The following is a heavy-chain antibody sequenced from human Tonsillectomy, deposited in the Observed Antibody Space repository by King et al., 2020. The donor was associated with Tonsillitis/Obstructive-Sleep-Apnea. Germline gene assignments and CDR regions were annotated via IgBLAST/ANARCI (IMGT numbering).Heavy chain of an antibody. Sequence: VQLVESGGGVVQPGRSLRLSCAASGFTFSTYAMHWVRQAPGKGLEWVALISYDGSNGYHADSVKGGVTISRDNSKNTLYLQMNRLRAEDRAVYYCARAGGMDCSSTSCSRMDVWGQGTTVTVSS. V-gene: IGHV3-30*04. CDR3: ARAGGMDCSSTSCSRMDV. D-gene: IGHD2-2*01. J-gene: IGHJ6*02. CDR2: ISYDGSNG. CDR1: GFTFSTYA.